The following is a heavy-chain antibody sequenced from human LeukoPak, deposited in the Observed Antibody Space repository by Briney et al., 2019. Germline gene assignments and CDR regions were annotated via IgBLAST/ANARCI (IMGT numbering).Heavy chain of an antibody. CDR1: GFTFSTYD. J-gene: IGHJ3*02. D-gene: IGHD2-2*03. V-gene: IGHV3-23*01. CDR2: ISRSGRT. Sequence: GGSLRLSCAASGFTFSTYDMQWVRQAPGKGLEWVSGISRSGRTYYTDSVKGRFSISRDNSKDTLYLQMNSLRAEDTAVYYCAQGGYFAFDIWGQGTMVAVSS. CDR3: AQGGYFAFDI.